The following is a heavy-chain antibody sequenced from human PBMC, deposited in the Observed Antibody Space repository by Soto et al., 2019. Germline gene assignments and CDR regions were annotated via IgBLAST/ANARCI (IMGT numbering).Heavy chain of an antibody. V-gene: IGHV4-34*01. Sequence: QVQLQQWGAGLLKPSETLSLTCAVYGGSFSGYYWSWIRQPPGKGREWIGEINHSGSTNYNPSLKSRVTISVDTSKNQFSLKVSTVTAADTAVYYCARGRYDFWSGYYSPLGWFDPWGQGTLVTVSS. J-gene: IGHJ5*02. CDR1: GGSFSGYY. CDR3: ARGRYDFWSGYYSPLGWFDP. CDR2: INHSGST. D-gene: IGHD3-3*01.